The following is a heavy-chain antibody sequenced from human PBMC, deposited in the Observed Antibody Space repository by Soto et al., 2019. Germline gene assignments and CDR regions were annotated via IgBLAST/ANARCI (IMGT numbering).Heavy chain of an antibody. J-gene: IGHJ4*02. CDR1: GGTFSSYT. CDR2: IIPILGIA. Sequence: SVKVSCKASGGTFSSYTISWVRQAPGQGLEWMGRIIPILGIANYAQKFQGRVTITADKSTSTAYMELSSLRSEDTAVYYCATMGTTRPYYFDYWGQGTLVTVSS. V-gene: IGHV1-69*02. CDR3: ATMGTTRPYYFDY. D-gene: IGHD1-26*01.